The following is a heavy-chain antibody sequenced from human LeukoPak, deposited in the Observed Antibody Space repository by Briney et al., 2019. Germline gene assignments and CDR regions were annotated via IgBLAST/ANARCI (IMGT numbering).Heavy chain of an antibody. CDR2: ISSSGSTI. V-gene: IGHV3-11*01. D-gene: IGHD3-10*01. Sequence: GGSLRLSCAASGFTFSDYYMSWIRQAPGKGLEWVSYISSSGSTIYYADSVKGRFTISRDNAKNSLYLQMNSLGAEDTAVYYCARDKVDYYGSGSYVAFDTWGQGTMVTVSS. CDR3: ARDKVDYYGSGSYVAFDT. CDR1: GFTFSDYY. J-gene: IGHJ3*02.